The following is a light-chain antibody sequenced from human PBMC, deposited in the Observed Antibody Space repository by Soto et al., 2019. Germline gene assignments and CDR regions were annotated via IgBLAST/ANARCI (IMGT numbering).Light chain of an antibody. V-gene: IGKV1-33*01. Sequence: DIQMTQSPSSLSASVGDRVTITCRASQSISSYLNWYQQKPGKAPRLLIYDASNLQTGVPSRFSGSGSGTDFTFSISNLQPEDLATYYCQQYDSFPISFGQGTRLEIK. CDR3: QQYDSFPIS. CDR1: QSISSY. J-gene: IGKJ5*01. CDR2: DAS.